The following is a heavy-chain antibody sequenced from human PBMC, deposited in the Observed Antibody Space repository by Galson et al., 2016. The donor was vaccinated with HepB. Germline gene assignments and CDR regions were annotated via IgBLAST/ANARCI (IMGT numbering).Heavy chain of an antibody. J-gene: IGHJ4*02. CDR3: ARVDYSASGTYSNVPALGS. CDR1: GYTFTSSY. Sequence: SVKVSCKASGYTFTSSYLHWVRQAPGHGLEWMGKVNPSGGSTNYAQKFQGRVTMARDTSTSTVYMELSSLRSEDTAVYYCARVDYSASGTYSNVPALGSWGQGTLVTVSS. CDR2: VNPSGGST. D-gene: IGHD3-10*01. V-gene: IGHV1-46*03.